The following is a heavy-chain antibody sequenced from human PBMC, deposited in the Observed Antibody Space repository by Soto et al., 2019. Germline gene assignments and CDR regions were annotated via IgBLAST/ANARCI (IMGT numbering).Heavy chain of an antibody. J-gene: IGHJ6*02. Sequence: GRSLRLSCAASGFSFGSYGMHWVRQAPGMGLEWVAVIWYDGSKTYQAGSVKGRFTISRDNSKNKMYLEMNSLRVEDTAVYYCARELLYGTGSYNVHYYGMDLWGQGTTVTVSS. CDR3: ARELLYGTGSYNVHYYGMDL. CDR1: GFSFGSYG. V-gene: IGHV3-33*01. CDR2: IWYDGSKT. D-gene: IGHD3-10*01.